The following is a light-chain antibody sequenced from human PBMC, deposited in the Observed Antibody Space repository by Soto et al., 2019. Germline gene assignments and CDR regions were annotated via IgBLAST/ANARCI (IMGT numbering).Light chain of an antibody. J-gene: IGLJ2*01. V-gene: IGLV3-1*01. CDR3: QAWDSSTGVV. Sequence: SYELTQPPSVSVSQGQTASIPCSGDKLGDRFACWYQQKPGQSPVMVMYQDTKRPSGIPERFSGSNSGNTATLTISGTQAMDEADYYCQAWDSSTGVVFGGGTNLTVL. CDR2: QDT. CDR1: KLGDRF.